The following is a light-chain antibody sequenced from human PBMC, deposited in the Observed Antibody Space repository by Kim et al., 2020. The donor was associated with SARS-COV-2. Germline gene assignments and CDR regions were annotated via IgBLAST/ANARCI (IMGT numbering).Light chain of an antibody. CDR1: QSLAYRDGYTY. V-gene: IGKV2-30*01. J-gene: IGKJ5*01. Sequence: DVVMTQSPLSLPVTLGQPASISCRSSQSLAYRDGYTYLNWFQQRPGQSPRRLISRVSNRDSGVPDRFRGSGSGTDFTLKISRVETEDIGFYYCMQGTHWPVTFGQGTRLEIK. CDR3: MQGTHWPVT. CDR2: RVS.